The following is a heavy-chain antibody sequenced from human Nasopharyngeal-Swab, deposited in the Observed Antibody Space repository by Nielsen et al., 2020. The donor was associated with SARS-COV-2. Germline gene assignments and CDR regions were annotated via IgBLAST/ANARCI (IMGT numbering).Heavy chain of an antibody. D-gene: IGHD3-22*01. CDR1: GYSFTSYY. CDR3: ARDSSTYYYDSSGYFDY. Sequence: ASVKVSCKASGYSFTSYYMHWVRQAPGQGLEWMGIINPSGGSTSYAQKFQGRVTMTRDTSTSTVYMELSSLRSDDTAVYYCARDSSTYYYDSSGYFDYWGQGTLVTVSS. J-gene: IGHJ4*02. CDR2: INPSGGST. V-gene: IGHV1-46*01.